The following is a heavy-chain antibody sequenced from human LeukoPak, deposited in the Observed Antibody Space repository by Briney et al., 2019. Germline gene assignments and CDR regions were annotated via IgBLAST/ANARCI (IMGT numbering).Heavy chain of an antibody. CDR1: GFTFSSYS. J-gene: IGHJ4*02. Sequence: GGSLRLSCAASGFTFSSYSMNWVRQAPGKGLEWVSSISSSSSYIYYADSVKGRFTISRDNAKNSLYLQMNSLRAEDTAVYYCARKLVGATVLDYWGQGTLVTVSS. CDR3: ARKLVGATVLDY. D-gene: IGHD1-26*01. V-gene: IGHV3-21*01. CDR2: ISSSSSYI.